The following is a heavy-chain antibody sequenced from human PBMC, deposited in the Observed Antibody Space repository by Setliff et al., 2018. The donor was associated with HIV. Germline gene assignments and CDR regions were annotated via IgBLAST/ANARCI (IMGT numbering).Heavy chain of an antibody. Sequence: ASVKVSCKASGYTFTSYGISWVRQAPGQGLEWMGWISAYNGNTNYAQKLQGRVTMTTDTSTSTAYMELRSLRSNDTAVYYCARDFVEGIEVTDWFDPWGQGTLVTVSS. J-gene: IGHJ5*02. CDR1: GYTFTSYG. D-gene: IGHD6-19*01. V-gene: IGHV1-18*01. CDR2: ISAYNGNT. CDR3: ARDFVEGIEVTDWFDP.